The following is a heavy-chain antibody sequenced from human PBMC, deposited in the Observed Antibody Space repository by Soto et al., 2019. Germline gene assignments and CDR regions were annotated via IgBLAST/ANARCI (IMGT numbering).Heavy chain of an antibody. CDR3: ARDPLSSFAMDV. Sequence: SETLSLTCTVSGGSISSYYWSWIRQPPGKGLEWIGYIYYSGSTNYNPSLKSRVTISVDTSKNQFSLKLSSVAAADTAVYYCARDPLSSFAMDVWGQGTTVTVSS. CDR1: GGSISSYY. D-gene: IGHD3-10*02. V-gene: IGHV4-59*01. CDR2: IYYSGST. J-gene: IGHJ6*02.